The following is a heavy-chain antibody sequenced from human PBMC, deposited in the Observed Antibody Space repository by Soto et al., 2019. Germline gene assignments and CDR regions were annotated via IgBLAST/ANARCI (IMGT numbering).Heavy chain of an antibody. V-gene: IGHV3-21*01. J-gene: IGHJ3*02. CDR3: ATERYSTTWHDAFDI. D-gene: IGHD6-13*01. CDR2: ISSSSSYI. CDR1: GLTFSSYS. Sequence: WGSLRLSCSASGLTFSSYSMNWVRPAPGKGLEWVSSISSSSSYIYYADSVKGRFTISRDNARQSLYLQMNSLRAEDTAVYYCATERYSTTWHDAFDIWGQGTMVTVSS.